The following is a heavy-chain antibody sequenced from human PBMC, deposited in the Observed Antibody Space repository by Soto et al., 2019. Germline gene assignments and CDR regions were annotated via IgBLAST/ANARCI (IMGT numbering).Heavy chain of an antibody. Sequence: QVQLQQWGAGLLKPSETLSLTCAVYGGSFSGYYWSWIRQPPGKGLEWIGEINHRGSTNYNPSLKSRVTISVDTSKNQFSLKLSSVTAADTAVYYCARVNTRRSGWGLGYWGQGTLVTVSS. V-gene: IGHV4-34*01. D-gene: IGHD6-19*01. CDR2: INHRGST. J-gene: IGHJ4*02. CDR1: GGSFSGYY. CDR3: ARVNTRRSGWGLGY.